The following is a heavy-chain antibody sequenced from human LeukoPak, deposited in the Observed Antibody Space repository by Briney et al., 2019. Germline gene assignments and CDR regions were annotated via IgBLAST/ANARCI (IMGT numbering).Heavy chain of an antibody. CDR1: TFTFSSYT. D-gene: IGHD3-16*02. CDR3: ARASDHDWGSYRWDAFDI. Sequence: GGSLRLSCAASTFTFSSYTMNWVRQAPGTGLEGVSSISSSGSYIYYADSLKGRCTVSRDNAQKSLYLQMNSLRAEDTAVYYCARASDHDWGSYRWDAFDIWGQGTMVTVSS. J-gene: IGHJ3*02. CDR2: ISSSGSYI. V-gene: IGHV3-21*01.